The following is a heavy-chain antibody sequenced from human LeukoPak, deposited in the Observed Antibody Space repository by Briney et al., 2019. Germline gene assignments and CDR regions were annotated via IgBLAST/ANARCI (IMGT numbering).Heavy chain of an antibody. D-gene: IGHD6-6*01. CDR2: ISSNGGST. J-gene: IGHJ4*02. CDR1: GFSFSSYT. CDR3: ATVRAPYSGASLPGFDY. Sequence: PGGSLRLSCSASGFSFSSYTMHCVRQAPGKGLEYVSAISSNGGSTYYADSVKGRFTISRDNSKNTLYLQMNGLRAEDTALYYCATVRAPYSGASLPGFDYRGQGTLVTVSS. V-gene: IGHV3-64*04.